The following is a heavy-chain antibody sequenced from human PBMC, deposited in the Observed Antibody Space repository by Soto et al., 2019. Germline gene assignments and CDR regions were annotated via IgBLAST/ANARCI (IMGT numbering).Heavy chain of an antibody. J-gene: IGHJ4*02. CDR2: ISSSSSYI. D-gene: IGHD3-10*01. CDR3: ARDYGSGSSLFDY. Sequence: GGSLRLSCAAFGFTFSSYSMNWVRQAPGKGLEWVSSISSSSSYIYYADSVKGRFTISRDNAKNSLYLQMNSLRAEDTAVYYCARDYGSGSSLFDYWGQGTLVTVSS. V-gene: IGHV3-21*01. CDR1: GFTFSSYS.